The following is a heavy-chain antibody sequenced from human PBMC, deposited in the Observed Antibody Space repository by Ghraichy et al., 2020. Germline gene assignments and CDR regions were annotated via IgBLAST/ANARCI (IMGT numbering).Heavy chain of an antibody. J-gene: IGHJ4*02. V-gene: IGHV3-7*03. CDR2: IKQDGSEK. CDR3: ARDRAYKSFDY. CDR1: GFNFTASW. D-gene: IGHD5-24*01. Sequence: GGSLRLSCAASGFNFTASWMNWVRQAPGKGLEWVAGIKQDGSEKYHVDSVKGRFTISRDNAKNSLYLQMNSLRAEDTAVYYCARDRAYKSFDYWGQGILVTVSS.